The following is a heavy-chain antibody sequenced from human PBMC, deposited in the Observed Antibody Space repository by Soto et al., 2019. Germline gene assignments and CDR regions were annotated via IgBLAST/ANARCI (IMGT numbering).Heavy chain of an antibody. V-gene: IGHV2-5*02. J-gene: IGHJ4*02. Sequence: QITLKESGPTLVKPTQTLTLSCTFSGFSVSSSGVGVGWIRQPPGKALEWLALIYWDDDKRYSPSLQTRLTIIKDPPKHQVVLTMTNMAPVETATDYCARHMTTVGYFDYWGQGTPLTVSS. CDR2: IYWDDDK. CDR1: GFSVSSSGVG. D-gene: IGHD4-17*01. CDR3: ARHMTTVGYFDY.